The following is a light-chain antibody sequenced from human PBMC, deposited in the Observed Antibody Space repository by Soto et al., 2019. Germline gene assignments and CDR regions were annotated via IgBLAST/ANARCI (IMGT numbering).Light chain of an antibody. CDR2: GAS. CDR3: QQYNNWPPWT. CDR1: QSVSSN. Sequence: EIVMTQSPAILSVSPGERATLSCRASQSVSSNLAWYQQRPGQAPRLLIHGASTRATGVPARFSGSGSGTEFTLTISSLQSEDFAVYYCQQYNNWPPWTFGQGTKVEIK. V-gene: IGKV3-15*01. J-gene: IGKJ1*01.